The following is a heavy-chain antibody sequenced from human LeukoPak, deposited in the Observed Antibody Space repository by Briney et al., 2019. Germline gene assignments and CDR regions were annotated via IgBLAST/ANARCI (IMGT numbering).Heavy chain of an antibody. V-gene: IGHV1-3*01. Sequence: VASVKVSCKASGYTFTSYAIRWVRQAPGQRLEWMGWINAGNGNTKYSQKFQGRVTITRDTSASTAYMELSSLRSEDTAVYYCARGGELLYFDYWGQGTLVTVSS. CDR2: INAGNGNT. D-gene: IGHD1-7*01. J-gene: IGHJ4*02. CDR1: GYTFTSYA. CDR3: ARGGELLYFDY.